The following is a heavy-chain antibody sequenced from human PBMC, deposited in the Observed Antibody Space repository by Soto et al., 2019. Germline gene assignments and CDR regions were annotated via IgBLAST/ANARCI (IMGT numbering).Heavy chain of an antibody. Sequence: EVPLVESGGGLVKPGGSLRLSCAASGFTFSSYSMNWVRQAPGKGLEWVSSISSSSSYIYYADSVKGRFTISRDNAKNSLYLQMNSLRAEDTAVYYCARSWGGGYYYYGMDVWGQGTTVTVSS. J-gene: IGHJ6*02. CDR3: ARSWGGGYYYYGMDV. V-gene: IGHV3-21*01. CDR1: GFTFSSYS. CDR2: ISSSSSYI. D-gene: IGHD7-27*01.